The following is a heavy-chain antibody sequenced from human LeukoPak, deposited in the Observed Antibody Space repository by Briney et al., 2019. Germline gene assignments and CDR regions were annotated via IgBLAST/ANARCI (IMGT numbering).Heavy chain of an antibody. J-gene: IGHJ5*02. CDR2: IYYIGST. Sequence: PSETLSLTCTVSGGSISNYYWSWIRQPPGKGLEWIGYIYYIGSTTCNPSLESRVTISVDTSKNQFSLNLSSVTAADTAVYYCARAGNCSGGSCHRNNWFDPWGQGTLVTVSS. CDR3: ARAGNCSGGSCHRNNWFDP. CDR1: GGSISNYY. D-gene: IGHD2-15*01. V-gene: IGHV4-59*01.